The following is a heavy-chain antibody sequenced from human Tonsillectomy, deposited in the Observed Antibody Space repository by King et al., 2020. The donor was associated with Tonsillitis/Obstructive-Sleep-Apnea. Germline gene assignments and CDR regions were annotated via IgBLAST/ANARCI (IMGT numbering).Heavy chain of an antibody. CDR1: GYTFTDYY. J-gene: IGHJ4*02. D-gene: IGHD5-18*01. CDR3: ARGQRGYSYGSVDS. CDR2: INPNSGGT. Sequence: QLVQSGAEVKKPGASVKVSCKASGYTFTDYYMHWVRQAPGQGLEWMGWINPNSGGTDSAQKFRGRVTMTRDTSISTAYMELSSLTSDDTAVYYCARGQRGYSYGSVDSWGQGPLATVSS. V-gene: IGHV1-2*02.